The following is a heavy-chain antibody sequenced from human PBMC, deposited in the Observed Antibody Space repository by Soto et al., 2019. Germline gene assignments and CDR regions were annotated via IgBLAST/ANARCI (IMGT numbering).Heavy chain of an antibody. CDR3: AMRASGEPPYYLDL. J-gene: IGHJ4*02. CDR2: IYDSGVT. CDR1: GYSISSGSY. V-gene: IGHV4-38-2*01. Sequence: PSETLSLTCAVSGYSISSGSYWGWIRQPPGKGLEWIVSIYDSGVTYYNPSLKSRVTTSVDTSENQFSLNLNSMTAADAAVYYCAMRASGEPPYYLDLWGQGTPVTVSS. D-gene: IGHD7-27*01.